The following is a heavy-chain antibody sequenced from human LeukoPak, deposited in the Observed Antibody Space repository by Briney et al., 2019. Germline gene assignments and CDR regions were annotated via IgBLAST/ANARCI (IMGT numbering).Heavy chain of an antibody. CDR2: IIPIFGTA. CDR3: ASMVKYSSSSVRDY. D-gene: IGHD6-6*01. J-gene: IGHJ4*02. Sequence: GASVKVSCKASGGTFSSYAISWVRQAPGQGLEWMGGIIPIFGTANYAQKFQGRVTITADESTSTAYMELSSLRSEDTAVYYCASMVKYSSSSVRDYWGQGTLVTVSS. V-gene: IGHV1-69*13. CDR1: GGTFSSYA.